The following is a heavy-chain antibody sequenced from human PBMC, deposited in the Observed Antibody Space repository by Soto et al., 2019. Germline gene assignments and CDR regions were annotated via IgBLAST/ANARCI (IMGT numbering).Heavy chain of an antibody. J-gene: IGHJ4*02. V-gene: IGHV3-23*01. CDR1: GFTFSSYA. D-gene: IGHD2-2*01. Sequence: GGSLRLSCAASGFTFSSYAMSWVRQAPGKGLEWVSAISGSGGSTYYADSVKGRFTISRDNSKNTLYLQMNSLRAEDTAVYYCAKDRPYKIPRGKYCSSTSCYFDYWGQGTLVTVSS. CDR3: AKDRPYKIPRGKYCSSTSCYFDY. CDR2: ISGSGGST.